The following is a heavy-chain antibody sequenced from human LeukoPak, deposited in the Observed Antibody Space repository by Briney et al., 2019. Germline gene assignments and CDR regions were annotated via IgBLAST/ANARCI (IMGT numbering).Heavy chain of an antibody. V-gene: IGHV1-69*04. CDR1: GGTFSSYA. CDR3: ARASEGGEYYSVWHY. J-gene: IGHJ4*02. D-gene: IGHD1-26*01. Sequence: ASVKVSCKASGGTFSSYAISWVRQAPGQGLEWMGRIIPILGIANYAQKFQGRVAITADKSTSTAYMELSSLRSEDTAVYYCARASEGGEYYSVWHYWGQGTLVTVSS. CDR2: IIPILGIA.